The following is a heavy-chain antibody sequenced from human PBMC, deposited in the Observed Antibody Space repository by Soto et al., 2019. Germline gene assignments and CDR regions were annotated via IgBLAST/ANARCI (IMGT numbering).Heavy chain of an antibody. CDR2: ISYDGSNK. J-gene: IGHJ5*02. CDR1: GFTFSSYA. Sequence: QVQLVESGGGVVQPGRSLRLSCAASGFTFSSYAMHWVRQAPGKGLEWVAVISYDGSNKYYADSVKGRFTIYRHNSKNTPYLQMNSLTAENKAVYDCASDRAIGRLYPPWFDPWGQGTLVTVSS. CDR3: ASDRAIGRLYPPWFDP. D-gene: IGHD2-15*01. V-gene: IGHV3-30-3*01.